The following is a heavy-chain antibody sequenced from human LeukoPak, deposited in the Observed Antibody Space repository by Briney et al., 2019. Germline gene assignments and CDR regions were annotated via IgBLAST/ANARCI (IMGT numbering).Heavy chain of an antibody. CDR1: GYSISSGCY. J-gene: IGHJ5*02. V-gene: IGHV4-38-2*01. Sequence: SETLSLTCAVSGYSISSGCYWGWIRQPPGQGLEWIGGIYHSGSTYYNPSLKSRVTISVDTSKNQFSLKLSSVTAADTAVYYCARHTDCSSTSCYTAQGVNWFDPWGQGTLVTVSS. CDR3: ARHTDCSSTSCYTAQGVNWFDP. CDR2: IYHSGST. D-gene: IGHD2-2*02.